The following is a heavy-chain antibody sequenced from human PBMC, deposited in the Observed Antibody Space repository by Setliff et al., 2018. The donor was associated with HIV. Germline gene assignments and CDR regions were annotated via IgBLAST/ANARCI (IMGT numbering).Heavy chain of an antibody. J-gene: IGHJ4*02. V-gene: IGHV4-39*01. CDR3: ARHAWLAPFDS. D-gene: IGHD6-19*01. Sequence: SETLSLTCTVSGGSISNIGYYWGWIRQPPRKGLEWIGNIFHSGSTYYNPSLKSRVTISVDASKNQFSLKLSSVTAADTAVYYCARHAWLAPFDSWGQGTLVTVSS. CDR2: IFHSGST. CDR1: GGSISNIGYY.